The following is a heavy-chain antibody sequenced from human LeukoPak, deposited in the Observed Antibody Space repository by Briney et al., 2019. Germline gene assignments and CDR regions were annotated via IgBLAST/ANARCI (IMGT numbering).Heavy chain of an antibody. CDR3: ARSFYYYGLGSYYGEFDY. J-gene: IGHJ4*02. D-gene: IGHD3-10*01. Sequence: ASVKVSCKASGYTFTSYGISWVRQAPGQGLEWMGWISAYNGNTNYAQKLQGRVTMTTDTSTSTAYMELRSLRSDDTAVYYCARSFYYYGLGSYYGEFDYWGQGTLVTVSS. CDR1: GYTFTSYG. CDR2: ISAYNGNT. V-gene: IGHV1-18*01.